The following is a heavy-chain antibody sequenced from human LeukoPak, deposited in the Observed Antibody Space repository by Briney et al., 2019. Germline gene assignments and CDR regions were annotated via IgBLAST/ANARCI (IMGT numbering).Heavy chain of an antibody. J-gene: IGHJ4*02. D-gene: IGHD2-8*01. CDR2: ISNDGNNK. CDR1: GFIFSSYD. CDR3: AKDGLMSFFDY. Sequence: PGGSLRLSCAASGFIFSSYDMYWVRQAPGKGLEWVAVISNDGNNKQYADSVKGRFTISRDNSKTTLYLQMNSLRADDTAVYHCAKDGLMSFFDYWGQGSLVTVSS. V-gene: IGHV3-30*18.